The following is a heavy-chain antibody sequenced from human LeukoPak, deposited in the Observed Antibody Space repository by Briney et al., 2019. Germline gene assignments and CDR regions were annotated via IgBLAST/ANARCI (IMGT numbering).Heavy chain of an antibody. CDR2: IYYSGST. V-gene: IGHV4-59*08. Sequence: PSETLSLTCTVSGGSISNYYWSWIRQPPGKGLEWIAFIYYSGSTTYNPSLKSRVTISVDTSKNQFSLKPSSVTAADTAVYYCARRMYGSSLDYWGQGTLVTVSS. J-gene: IGHJ4*02. D-gene: IGHD6-6*01. CDR3: ARRMYGSSLDY. CDR1: GGSISNYY.